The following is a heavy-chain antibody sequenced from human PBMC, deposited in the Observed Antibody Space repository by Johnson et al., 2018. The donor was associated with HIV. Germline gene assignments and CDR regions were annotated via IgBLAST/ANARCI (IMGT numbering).Heavy chain of an antibody. V-gene: IGHV3-30-3*01. CDR3: ARDGTTTYSFDI. Sequence: QVQLVESGGGVVQPGRSLRLSCAASGFTFSSYAMHWVRQAPGKGLEWVAVISYDGSNKYYADSVKGRFTISRDNSKNTLYLQMNSQRAEDTAVYYCARDGTTTYSFDIWGQGTMVTVSS. J-gene: IGHJ3*02. CDR2: ISYDGSNK. CDR1: GFTFSSYA. D-gene: IGHD1-7*01.